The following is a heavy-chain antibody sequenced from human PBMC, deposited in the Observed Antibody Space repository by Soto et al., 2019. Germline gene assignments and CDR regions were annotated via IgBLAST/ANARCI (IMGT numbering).Heavy chain of an antibody. J-gene: IGHJ3*02. V-gene: IGHV4-39*01. CDR1: GDSISSNNYF. CDR3: NRLPGHVRSSGCYGFYTRDI. CDR2: IDYRGTT. D-gene: IGHD2-2*01. Sequence: PSETLSLTCAVSGDSISSNNYFWGWIRQPPGKGLEWIGSIDYRGTTHYNPSLQNRVTMSVDRSKNQFSLKVSFVTAADTALYYCNRLPGHVRSSGCYGFYTRDIWCSGTMVTVS.